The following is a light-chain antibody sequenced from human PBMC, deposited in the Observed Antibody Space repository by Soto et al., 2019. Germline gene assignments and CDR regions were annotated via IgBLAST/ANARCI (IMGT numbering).Light chain of an antibody. CDR3: QVWDTSSDSVV. CDR2: YDS. Sequence: SYELTQPHSVSVAPGKTASIPCEGNNIGSTTVHWYQQKPGQAPVLVISYDSDRPSGIPERFSGSNSGSTATLTISRVEAGDEADYYCQVWDTSSDSVVFVGGTKLTVL. V-gene: IGLV3-21*04. CDR1: NIGSTT. J-gene: IGLJ2*01.